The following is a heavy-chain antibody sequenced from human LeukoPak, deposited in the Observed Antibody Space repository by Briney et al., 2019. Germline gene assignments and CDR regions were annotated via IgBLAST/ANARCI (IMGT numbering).Heavy chain of an antibody. CDR1: GGSISSYY. CDR3: ATIQRDHAFDI. D-gene: IGHD6-25*01. V-gene: IGHV4-4*07. J-gene: IGHJ3*02. Sequence: SETLSLTCTVSGGSISSYYWSWIRQPAGKGLEWIGRIYTSGSTNYNPSLKSRVTMSVDTSKNQFSLKLSSMTAADTAVYFCATIQRDHAFDIWGQGTMVTVSS. CDR2: IYTSGST.